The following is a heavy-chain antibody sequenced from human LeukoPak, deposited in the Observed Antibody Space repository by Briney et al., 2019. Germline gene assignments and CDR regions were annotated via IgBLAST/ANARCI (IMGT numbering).Heavy chain of an antibody. Sequence: SQTLSLTCAISGDSVSSNSVTWNWIRQSPSRGLEWLGRTYYRSKWYNDYAVSVKSRITINPDTSKNQFSLQLNSVTPEDTAVYYCAKSDGYSYGYGYYYYYGMDVWGQGTTVTVSS. D-gene: IGHD5-18*01. CDR3: AKSDGYSYGYGYYYYYGMDV. CDR1: GDSVSSNSVT. J-gene: IGHJ6*02. CDR2: TYYRSKWYN. V-gene: IGHV6-1*01.